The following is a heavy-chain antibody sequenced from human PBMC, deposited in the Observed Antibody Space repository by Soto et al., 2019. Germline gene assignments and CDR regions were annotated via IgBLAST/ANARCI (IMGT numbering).Heavy chain of an antibody. Sequence: QVQLQESGPGLVKPSQTLSLTCTVSGGSISSGGYYWSWIRQHPGKGLEWIGYIYYSGSTYYHPSVKRRVTISVATSKNQFSLKLSSVTAADTAVYYCARDAGLDSSSSFTFDYWGQGTLVTVSS. D-gene: IGHD6-6*01. J-gene: IGHJ4*02. CDR1: GGSISSGGYY. CDR3: ARDAGLDSSSSFTFDY. V-gene: IGHV4-31*03. CDR2: IYYSGST.